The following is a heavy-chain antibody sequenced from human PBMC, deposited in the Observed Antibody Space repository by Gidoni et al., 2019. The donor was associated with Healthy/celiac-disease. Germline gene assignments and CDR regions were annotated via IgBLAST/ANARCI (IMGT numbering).Heavy chain of an antibody. J-gene: IGHJ5*02. CDR2: INSDGSST. D-gene: IGHD1-26*01. Sequence: EVQLVESGGGLVQPGGSLSLSCAASGFPFTRYWMHWVRQAPGKGLVWFSRINSDGSSTRYGDSVKGRFTISRDNAKNTLYLQMNSLRAEDTAVYYCAGGIVGATTIPWFDPWGQGTLVTVSS. V-gene: IGHV3-74*01. CDR3: AGGIVGATTIPWFDP. CDR1: GFPFTRYW.